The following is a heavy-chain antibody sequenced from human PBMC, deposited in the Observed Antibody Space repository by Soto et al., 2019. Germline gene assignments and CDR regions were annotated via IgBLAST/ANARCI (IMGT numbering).Heavy chain of an antibody. J-gene: IGHJ4*02. CDR1: GFTFSHVW. V-gene: IGHV3-15*07. D-gene: IGHD3-22*01. CDR3: TTDYYDSGGFYVLGY. Sequence: GGSLRLSCAASGFTFSHVWMNWVRQDPGKGLEWVGRIKSKSAGGTSDYAAPVKDRFTISRDDAKNTLYLQMNSLKTEDTAVYYCTTDYYDSGGFYVLGYWGQGTLVTVSS. CDR2: IKSKSAGGTS.